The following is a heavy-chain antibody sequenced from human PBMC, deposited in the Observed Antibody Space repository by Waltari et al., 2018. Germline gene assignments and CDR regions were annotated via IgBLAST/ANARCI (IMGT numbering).Heavy chain of an antibody. D-gene: IGHD1-1*01. Sequence: QVQLVESGGGVVQPGKSLRLSCAASGFTFSSYGMHWVRQAPGKGLEGVAVIWYDGSNKYYADSVKGRFTISRDNSKNTLYLQMNSLRAEDTAVYYCARRGNWNDPYYYYGMDVWGQGTTVTVSS. J-gene: IGHJ6*02. CDR2: IWYDGSNK. CDR3: ARRGNWNDPYYYYGMDV. CDR1: GFTFSSYG. V-gene: IGHV3-33*01.